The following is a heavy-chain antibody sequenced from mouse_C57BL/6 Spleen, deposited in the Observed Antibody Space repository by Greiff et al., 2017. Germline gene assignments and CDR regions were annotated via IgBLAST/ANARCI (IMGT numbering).Heavy chain of an antibody. Sequence: VQVVESGAELVKPGASVKISCKASGYAFSSYWMHWVQQRPGKGLEWIGQIYPGDGDTNYNGKFKGKATLTANKSSSKAYMQLSSLTSEDSAVYFCARTGGNYYWYFEVWGTGTTVTVSS. V-gene: IGHV1-80*01. CDR1: GYAFSSYW. CDR2: IYPGDGDT. CDR3: ARTGGNYYWYFEV. D-gene: IGHD2-1*01. J-gene: IGHJ1*03.